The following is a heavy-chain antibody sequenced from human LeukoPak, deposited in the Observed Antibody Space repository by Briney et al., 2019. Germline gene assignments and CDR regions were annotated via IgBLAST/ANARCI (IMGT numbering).Heavy chain of an antibody. CDR1: GITFSDYS. J-gene: IGHJ4*02. CDR2: ISSSSSTI. V-gene: IGHV3-48*02. Sequence: GGSLRLSCAASGITFSDYSMNWVRQAPGKGLEWVSYISSSSSTIYYADSVKGRFTLSRDNARNSLYLQMNSLRDEDTAVYYCARQSRRDGYIDYWGQGTLVTVSS. CDR3: ARQSRRDGYIDY. D-gene: IGHD5-24*01.